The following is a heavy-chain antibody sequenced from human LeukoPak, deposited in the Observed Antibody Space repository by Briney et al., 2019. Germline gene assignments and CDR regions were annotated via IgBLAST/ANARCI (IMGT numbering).Heavy chain of an antibody. Sequence: PGGSLRLSCAASGFTFSSYAMHWVRQAPGKGLEWVSAISGSGGSTYYADSVKGRFTISRDNSKNTLYLQMNSLRAEDTAVYYCAKDLGYCSSTSCYFDYWGQGTLVTVSS. CDR3: AKDLGYCSSTSCYFDY. CDR2: ISGSGGST. CDR1: GFTFSSYA. J-gene: IGHJ4*02. D-gene: IGHD2-2*01. V-gene: IGHV3-23*01.